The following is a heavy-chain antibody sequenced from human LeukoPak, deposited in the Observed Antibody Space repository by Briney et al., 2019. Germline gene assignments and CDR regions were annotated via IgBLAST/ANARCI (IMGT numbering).Heavy chain of an antibody. CDR3: ARYCYDSSGYPTPAY. J-gene: IGHJ4*02. V-gene: IGHV4-31*03. CDR2: IYYSGST. Sequence: ASETLSLTCTVSGGSISSGGYYWSWIRQHPGKGLEWIGYIYYSGSTYYNPSLKSRVTISVDTSKNQFSLKLSSVTAADTAVYYCARYCYDSSGYPTPAYWGQGTLVAVSS. CDR1: GGSISSGGYY. D-gene: IGHD3-22*01.